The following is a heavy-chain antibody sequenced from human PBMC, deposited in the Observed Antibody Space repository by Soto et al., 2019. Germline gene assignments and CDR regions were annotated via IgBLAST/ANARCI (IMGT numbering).Heavy chain of an antibody. CDR1: GDSVSSNSAA. Sequence: PSQTLSLTCAISGDSVSSNSAAWNWIRPSPSRGLEWLGRTYYRSKWYNDYAVSVKSRITINPDTSKNQFSLQLNSVTPEDTAVYYCARVGCLSSGGCPVLNYYYYYGMDVWGQGTTVTVSS. J-gene: IGHJ6*02. CDR3: ARVGCLSSGGCPVLNYYYYYGMDV. V-gene: IGHV6-1*01. D-gene: IGHD6-19*01. CDR2: TYYRSKWYN.